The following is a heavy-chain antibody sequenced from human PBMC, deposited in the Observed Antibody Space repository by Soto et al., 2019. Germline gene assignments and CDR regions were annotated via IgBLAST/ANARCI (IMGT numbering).Heavy chain of an antibody. D-gene: IGHD3-10*01. CDR3: ANKFFSGSGSYRGWFDP. Sequence: EVQLLESGGGLVQPGGSLRLSCAASGFTFSSYAMNWVRQAPGKGLEWVSLISGSGDSTYYADSVKGRFTISRDNTKNTLYLQMNSLRAEDTAVYYCANKFFSGSGSYRGWFDPWGQGTLVTVSS. V-gene: IGHV3-23*01. CDR2: ISGSGDST. CDR1: GFTFSSYA. J-gene: IGHJ5*02.